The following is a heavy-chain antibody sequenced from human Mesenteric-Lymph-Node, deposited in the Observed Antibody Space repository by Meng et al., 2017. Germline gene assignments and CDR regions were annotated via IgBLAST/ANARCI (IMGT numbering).Heavy chain of an antibody. J-gene: IGHJ4*02. Sequence: GGSLRLSCAASGFTFSSYGMSWVRQAPGKGLEWVSAIRGSVDNTYYADSVKGRFSISRDNSKKTLYLQINSLRAEDTAVYFCARHSTYSSSWAIDYWGQGTLVTVSS. CDR1: GFTFSSYG. V-gene: IGHV3-23*01. D-gene: IGHD6-13*01. CDR2: IRGSVDNT. CDR3: ARHSTYSSSWAIDY.